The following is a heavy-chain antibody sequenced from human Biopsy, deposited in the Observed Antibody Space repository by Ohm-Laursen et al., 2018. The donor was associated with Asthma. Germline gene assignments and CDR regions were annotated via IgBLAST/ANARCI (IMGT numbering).Heavy chain of an antibody. D-gene: IGHD3-22*01. Sequence: SLRLSCAASGFMLNAKYINWARQAPGKGLEWVSTVYSGGDTFYAKSVQGRFTLSRDFSQNTVYLQMRSLTTEDTAIYFCATSYFYDSSGWGYWGQGSLVTVSS. CDR2: VYSGGDT. J-gene: IGHJ4*02. V-gene: IGHV3-53*01. CDR1: GFMLNAKY. CDR3: ATSYFYDSSGWGY.